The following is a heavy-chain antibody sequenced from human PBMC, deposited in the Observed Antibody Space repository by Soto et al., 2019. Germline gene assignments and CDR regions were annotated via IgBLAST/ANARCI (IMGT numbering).Heavy chain of an antibody. J-gene: IGHJ5*02. CDR1: GDSVTSNH. CDR3: ARVSMSTVSWGFDP. CDR2: IYNSGTT. V-gene: IGHV4-59*02. D-gene: IGHD4-4*01. Sequence: PSETLSLTCAVSGDSVTSNHWNWIGQPPGRGLEWIGYIYNSGTTNYNPSLKRRVIISVDTSKNQLSLKLSSVTAADTAVYYCARVSMSTVSWGFDPWGQGTLVTVSS.